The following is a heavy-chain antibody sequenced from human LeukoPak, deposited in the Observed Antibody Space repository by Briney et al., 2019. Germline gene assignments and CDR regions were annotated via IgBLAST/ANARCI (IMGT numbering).Heavy chain of an antibody. Sequence: PSETLSLTCTVSGGSISSGGYYWSWLRQHPGKGLEWIGYIYYSGSTYYNPSLKSRVTISVDTSKNQFSLKLSSVTAADTAVYYCARVLVRFGYSSSSLHPPLFDYWGQGTLVTVSS. D-gene: IGHD6-6*01. CDR2: IYYSGST. CDR3: ARVLVRFGYSSSSLHPPLFDY. V-gene: IGHV4-31*03. CDR1: GGSISSGGYY. J-gene: IGHJ4*02.